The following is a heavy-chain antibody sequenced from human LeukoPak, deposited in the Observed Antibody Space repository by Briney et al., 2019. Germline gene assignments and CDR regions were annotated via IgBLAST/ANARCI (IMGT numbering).Heavy chain of an antibody. CDR3: ARVRAPLRYFDY. J-gene: IGHJ4*02. V-gene: IGHV3-30*03. CDR1: GFTFSSYG. D-gene: IGHD3-9*01. CDR2: ISYDGSNK. Sequence: GGSLRLSCAASGFTFSSYGMHWVRQAPGKGLEWVAVISYDGSNKYYADSVKGRFTISRDNSKNTLYLQMNSLRAEDTAVYYCARVRAPLRYFDYWGQGTLVTVSS.